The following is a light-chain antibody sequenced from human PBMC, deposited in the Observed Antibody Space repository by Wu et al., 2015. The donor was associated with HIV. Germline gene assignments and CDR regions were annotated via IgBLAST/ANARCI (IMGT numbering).Light chain of an antibody. J-gene: IGKJ1*01. V-gene: IGKV3-15*01. CDR1: QTVGRK. CDR2: SAA. CDR3: QQYREWPRT. Sequence: EILMTQSPATLSMSPGERATLSCRSNQTVGRKVAWYQQRPGQAPRILIHSAATRAAEVPARFSSGGSETEFTLTISSLQSEDLAIYYCQQYREWPRTFGRG.